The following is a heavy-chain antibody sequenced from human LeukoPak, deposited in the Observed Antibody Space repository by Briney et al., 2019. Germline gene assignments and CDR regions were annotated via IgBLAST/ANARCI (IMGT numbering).Heavy chain of an antibody. CDR3: ARDMVRGVPHH. V-gene: IGHV4-61*02. D-gene: IGHD3-10*01. CDR1: GDSISSTSYY. J-gene: IGHJ5*02. Sequence: SETLSLTCIVSGDSISSTSYYWSWIRQPAGKGLEWIGRIYTSGSTNYNPSLKSRVTISVDTSKNQFSLKLGSVTAADTAVYYCARDMVRGVPHHWGQGTLVTVSS. CDR2: IYTSGST.